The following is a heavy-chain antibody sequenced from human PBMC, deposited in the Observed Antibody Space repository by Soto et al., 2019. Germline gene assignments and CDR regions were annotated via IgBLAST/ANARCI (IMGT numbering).Heavy chain of an antibody. J-gene: IGHJ6*02. CDR1: GYSFTSYW. V-gene: IGHV5-51*01. CDR3: ARLGGIYYYYYGMDV. CDR2: IYPGDSDT. Sequence: GESLKISCKGSGYSFTSYWIGWVRQMPGKGLEWMGIIYPGDSDTRYSPSFQGQVTISADKSISTAYLQWSSLKASDTAMYYCARLGGIYYYYYGMDVWGQGTTVTVSS. D-gene: IGHD3-16*01.